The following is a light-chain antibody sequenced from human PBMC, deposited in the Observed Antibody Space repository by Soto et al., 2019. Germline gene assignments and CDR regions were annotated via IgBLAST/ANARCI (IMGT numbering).Light chain of an antibody. J-gene: IGLJ2*01. CDR3: ILVYSGGVV. CDR1: TGAVTSGHY. Sequence: QTVVTQEPSLTVSPGGTVTLTCGSSTGAVTSGHYPYWFQQKPGQAPRTLIYDTSNKHSWTPARFSGSLLGGKAALTLSGAQPGDEAEYYCILVYSGGVVFGGGTKVTVL. CDR2: DTS. V-gene: IGLV7-46*01.